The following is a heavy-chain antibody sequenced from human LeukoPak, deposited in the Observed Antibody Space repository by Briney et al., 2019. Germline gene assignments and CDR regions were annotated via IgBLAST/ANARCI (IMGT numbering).Heavy chain of an antibody. J-gene: IGHJ5*02. V-gene: IGHV3-48*04. D-gene: IGHD6-13*01. Sequence: PGGSLRLSCAASGFTFSSYSMNWVRQAPGKGLEWVSYISSSSSTIYYADSVKGRFTISRDNAKNSLYLQMNSLRAEDTAVYYCAKDPQQQLRKLRKENWFDPWGQGTLVTVSS. CDR2: ISSSSSTI. CDR1: GFTFSSYS. CDR3: AKDPQQQLRKLRKENWFDP.